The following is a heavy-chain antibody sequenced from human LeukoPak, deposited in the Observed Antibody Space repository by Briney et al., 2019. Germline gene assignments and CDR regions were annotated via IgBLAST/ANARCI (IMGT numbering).Heavy chain of an antibody. J-gene: IGHJ6*02. V-gene: IGHV3-9*01. CDR2: ISWNSGSI. D-gene: IGHD2-2*01. Sequence: QPGRSLRLSCAASGFTFDDYAMPWVRQAPGKGLEWVSGISWNSGSIGYADSVKGRFTISRDNAKNSLYLQMNSLKTEDTAVYYCTTRQLLSDVWGQGTTVTVSS. CDR1: GFTFDDYA. CDR3: TTRQLLSDV.